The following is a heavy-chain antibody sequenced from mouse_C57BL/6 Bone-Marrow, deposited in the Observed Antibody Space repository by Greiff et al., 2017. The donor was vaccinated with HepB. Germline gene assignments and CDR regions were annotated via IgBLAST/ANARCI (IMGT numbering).Heavy chain of an antibody. Sequence: VQLQQSGAELVRPGASVTLSCKASGYTFTDYEMHWVKQTPVHGLEWIGAIDPETGGTAYNQKFKGKAILTADKSSSTADMELRSLTSEDSAGYYCTRRLLLLLLGWYFDVWGTGTTVTVSS. D-gene: IGHD1-1*01. CDR3: TRRLLLLLLGWYFDV. CDR2: IDPETGGT. J-gene: IGHJ1*03. CDR1: GYTFTDYE. V-gene: IGHV1-15*01.